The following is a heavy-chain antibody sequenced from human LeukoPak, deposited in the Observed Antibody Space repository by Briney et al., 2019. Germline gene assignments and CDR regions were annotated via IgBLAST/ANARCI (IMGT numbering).Heavy chain of an antibody. CDR3: ARDREGGYFDY. J-gene: IGHJ4*02. V-gene: IGHV3-30*02. Sequence: GGSLRLSCTASEFTFNSYGMHWVRQAPGKGLEWVAFIRFDGSDEHYADSVKGRFTISRDNAKNSLYLQMNSLRAEDTAVYYCARDREGGYFDYWGQGTLVTVSS. D-gene: IGHD1-26*01. CDR2: IRFDGSDE. CDR1: EFTFNSYG.